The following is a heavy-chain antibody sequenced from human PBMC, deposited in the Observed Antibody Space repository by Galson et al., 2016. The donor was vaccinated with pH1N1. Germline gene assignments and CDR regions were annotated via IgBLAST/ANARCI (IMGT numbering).Heavy chain of an antibody. Sequence: SVKVSCKASGYSVTRYYMHWIRQAPGQGLEWMGIIDPSDGTTTYSQKFQDRISLTRDTSTNSVYMELNNLRPGDSATYFCARRYYFDSWGQGTLVTVSS. V-gene: IGHV1-46*01. CDR3: ARRYYFDS. CDR2: IDPSDGTT. J-gene: IGHJ4*02. CDR1: GYSVTRYY.